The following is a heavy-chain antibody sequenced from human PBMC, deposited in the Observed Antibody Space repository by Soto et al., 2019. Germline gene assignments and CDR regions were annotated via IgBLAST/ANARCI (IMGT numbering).Heavy chain of an antibody. V-gene: IGHV4-61*01. CDR3: ARDSRNWNYDS. J-gene: IGHJ5*01. CDR2: IYYSGST. D-gene: IGHD1-7*01. Sequence: LEMLCLPWSVSGGSVSGVSCYWSWIRQPPGKGLEWIGYIYYSGSTNYNPSLKSRVTMSVDTSKNQFSLKLSSVTAADTAVYYCARDSRNWNYDSWGQGTLVTVSS. CDR1: GGSVSGVSCY.